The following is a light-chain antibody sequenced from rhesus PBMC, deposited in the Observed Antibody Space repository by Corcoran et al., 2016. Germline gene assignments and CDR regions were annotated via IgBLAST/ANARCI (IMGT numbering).Light chain of an antibody. CDR1: QSVSSY. CDR3: YQHSSGYT. V-gene: IGKV3-10*01. J-gene: IGKJ3*01. Sequence: QVILTQSPATLSLSPGERATLSCRASQSVSSYLAWYQQKPGKAPRLLIYGASSRATGLPDRFSGSGSGTDFTLPISSLEPEDVGVYHCYQHSSGYTFGPGTKLDIK. CDR2: GAS.